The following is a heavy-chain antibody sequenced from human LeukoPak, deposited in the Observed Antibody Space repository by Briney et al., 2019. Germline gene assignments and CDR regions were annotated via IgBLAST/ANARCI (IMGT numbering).Heavy chain of an antibody. Sequence: ASVKVSCKASGGTFSSYAISWVRQAPGQGLEWMGRIIPILGIANYAQKFQGRVTITADKSTSTAYMGLSSLRSEDTAVYYCAREQGYCSSTSCPGGDYWGQGTLVTVSS. J-gene: IGHJ4*02. CDR3: AREQGYCSSTSCPGGDY. CDR2: IIPILGIA. D-gene: IGHD2-2*01. V-gene: IGHV1-69*04. CDR1: GGTFSSYA.